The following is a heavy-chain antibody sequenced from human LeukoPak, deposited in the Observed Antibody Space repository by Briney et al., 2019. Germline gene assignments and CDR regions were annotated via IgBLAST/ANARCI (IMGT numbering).Heavy chain of an antibody. CDR1: GFTFSDLA. CDR3: VNQISGWVY. CDR2: INRNGDRK. Sequence: GGSLRLSCSAFGFTFSDLAMHWVRQAPGKGLEYVSGINRNGDRKFYADSVKGRFTISRDNSKNTLYLQMSSLNPEDTSVYYCVNQISGWVYWGQGTLVTVSS. V-gene: IGHV3-64D*06. D-gene: IGHD6-19*01. J-gene: IGHJ4*02.